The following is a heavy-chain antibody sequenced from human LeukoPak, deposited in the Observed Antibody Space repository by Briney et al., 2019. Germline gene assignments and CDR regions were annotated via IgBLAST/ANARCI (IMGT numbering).Heavy chain of an antibody. Sequence: ASVKVSCKASGGTFSSYAISWVRQAPGQGLEWMGGIIPIFGTANYAQKFQGRVTITADESTSTAYMELSSLRSEDTAVYYCAKRQLATGIDYWGQGTLVTVSS. CDR1: GGTFSSYA. D-gene: IGHD6-6*01. V-gene: IGHV1-69*13. CDR3: AKRQLATGIDY. J-gene: IGHJ4*02. CDR2: IIPIFGTA.